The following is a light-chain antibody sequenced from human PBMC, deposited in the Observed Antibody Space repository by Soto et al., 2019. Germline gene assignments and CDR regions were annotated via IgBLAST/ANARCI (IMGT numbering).Light chain of an antibody. CDR3: QQYGDSRT. J-gene: IGKJ1*01. CDR2: GAS. V-gene: IGKV3-20*01. Sequence: EIVLTQSPATLSLSPGERATLSCRASQNVRGSSLAWYQQKPGQGPRLLIYGASSRATGIPDRFSGSGSGTDFTLTISRLEPEDSAVYSCQQYGDSRTLGQGTKVDIK. CDR1: QNVRGSS.